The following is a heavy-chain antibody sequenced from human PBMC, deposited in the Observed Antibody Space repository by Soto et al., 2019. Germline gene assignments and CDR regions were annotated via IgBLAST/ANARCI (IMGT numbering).Heavy chain of an antibody. J-gene: IGHJ4*02. CDR1: EFTFSNYA. Sequence: GGSLRLSCAASEFTFSNYAMSWVRQAPGKGLEWVSSISDNGGTTYYADSVKGRFTISRDNSKNTLYLQMNSLRAEDTAVYDCAKDPQQLVVYFDYWGQGTQFTVSS. CDR2: ISDNGGTT. V-gene: IGHV3-23*01. CDR3: AKDPQQLVVYFDY. D-gene: IGHD6-13*01.